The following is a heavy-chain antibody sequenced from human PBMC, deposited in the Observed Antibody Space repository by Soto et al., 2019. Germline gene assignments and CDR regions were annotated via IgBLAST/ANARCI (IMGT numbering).Heavy chain of an antibody. D-gene: IGHD4-17*01. CDR3: ARGGYGDYTAVDY. CDR1: GGTFSSYA. CDR2: IIPIFGTA. J-gene: IGHJ4*02. V-gene: IGHV1-69*13. Sequence: GASVKVSCKASGGTFSSYAISWVRQAPGQGLEWMGGIIPIFGTANYAQKFQGRVTITADESTSTAYMELSSLRSEDTAVYYCARGGYGDYTAVDYWGREPWSPSPQ.